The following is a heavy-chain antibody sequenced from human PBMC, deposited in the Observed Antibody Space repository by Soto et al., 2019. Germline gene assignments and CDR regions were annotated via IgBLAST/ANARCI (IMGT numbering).Heavy chain of an antibody. D-gene: IGHD3-3*01. CDR2: MNPNSGNT. V-gene: IGHV1-8*01. CDR1: GCTFSSYD. J-gene: IGHJ3*01. CDR3: ARGLGGNTLCGVVRRNRRSPNSF. Sequence: SVKVSTTASGCTFSSYDLNWGGQAAGQGLEWMGWMNPNSGNTVYAQKFQCRDTMTRNTSISTSCMELSSLRSDVTAVYYWARGLGGNTLCGVVRRNRRSPNSF.